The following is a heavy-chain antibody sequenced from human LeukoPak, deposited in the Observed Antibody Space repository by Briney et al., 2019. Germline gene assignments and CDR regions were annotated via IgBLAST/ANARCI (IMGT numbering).Heavy chain of an antibody. CDR3: ARPFGDHTGDY. J-gene: IGHJ4*02. CDR2: VNSDGSST. V-gene: IGHV3-74*01. Sequence: GGSLRLSCAASGFTFSSYWMHWVRQAPGKGLVWVSRVNSDGSSTNYADSVRGRSTVSRDNAKNTLYLRTNSLRAEDTAVYYCARPFGDHTGDYWGQGTLVTVSS. D-gene: IGHD3-10*01. CDR1: GFTFSSYW.